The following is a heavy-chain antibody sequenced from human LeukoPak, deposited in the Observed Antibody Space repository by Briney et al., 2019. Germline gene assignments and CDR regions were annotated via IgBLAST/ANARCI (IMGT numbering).Heavy chain of an antibody. Sequence: PGGSLRLSCAASGFTVSSNEMSWVRQAPGKGLEWVSSISGGSTYYADSRKGRFTISRDNSKNTLHLQMNSLRAEDTAVYYCARTGPASTSWTGISDYWGQGTLVTVSS. CDR1: GFTVSSNE. CDR2: ISGGST. D-gene: IGHD1-1*01. CDR3: ARTGPASTSWTGISDY. J-gene: IGHJ4*02. V-gene: IGHV3-38-3*01.